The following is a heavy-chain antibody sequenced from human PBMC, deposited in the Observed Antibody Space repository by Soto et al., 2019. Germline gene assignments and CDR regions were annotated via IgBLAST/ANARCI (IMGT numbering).Heavy chain of an antibody. CDR1: GFTFNNYS. D-gene: IGHD5-18*01. CDR2: INRGGGP. Sequence: EVRLLESGGGLVQPGGSLTLSCATSGFTFNNYSMSWVRQAPGKGLEWVSSINRGGGPYYADSVKGRFTISRDNSNNMLYLRMHSLRADDTAVYFCARADGPLPVTLLGFWGQGALVTVSS. V-gene: IGHV3-23*01. CDR3: ARADGPLPVTLLGF. J-gene: IGHJ4*02.